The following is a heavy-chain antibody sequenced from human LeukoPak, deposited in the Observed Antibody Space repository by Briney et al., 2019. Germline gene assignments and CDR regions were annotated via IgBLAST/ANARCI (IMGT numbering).Heavy chain of an antibody. CDR3: AIQKADLITMIRGVIAY. D-gene: IGHD3-10*01. J-gene: IGHJ4*02. Sequence: GGSLRLSCAASGFTFSNYGIHWVRQAPGKGLEWVAFVRSDGGIKYYADSVKGRFTISRDNAKNSLYLQMNSLRAEDTAVYYCAIQKADLITMIRGVIAYWGQGTLVAVSS. CDR2: VRSDGGIK. V-gene: IGHV3-30*02. CDR1: GFTFSNYG.